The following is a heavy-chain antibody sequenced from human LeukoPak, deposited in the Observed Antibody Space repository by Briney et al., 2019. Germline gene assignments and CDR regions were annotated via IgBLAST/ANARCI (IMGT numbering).Heavy chain of an antibody. D-gene: IGHD1-26*01. Sequence: GGSLRLSCAASGFTFSSYAMSWVRQAPGKGLEWVANIKQDGSEKYYVDSVKGRFTISRDNAKNSLYLQMNSLRAEDTAVYYCARPQWELLLDYWGQGTLVTVSS. V-gene: IGHV3-7*01. CDR2: IKQDGSEK. CDR1: GFTFSSYA. CDR3: ARPQWELLLDY. J-gene: IGHJ4*02.